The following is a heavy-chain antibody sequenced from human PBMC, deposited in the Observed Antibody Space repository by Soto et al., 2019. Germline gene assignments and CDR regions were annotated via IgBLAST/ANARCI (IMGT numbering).Heavy chain of an antibody. J-gene: IGHJ6*03. Sequence: ASVKVSCKASGYTFTTYGISWVRQAPGQGLEWMGWISAYNGNTNYAQKLQGRVSMTTDTSTSTAYMELRSLRSDDTAVYYCARLVGGIGVVILRSYYYYYMDVWGKGTTVTVSS. D-gene: IGHD3-3*01. CDR2: ISAYNGNT. CDR3: ARLVGGIGVVILRSYYYYYMDV. CDR1: GYTFTTYG. V-gene: IGHV1-18*01.